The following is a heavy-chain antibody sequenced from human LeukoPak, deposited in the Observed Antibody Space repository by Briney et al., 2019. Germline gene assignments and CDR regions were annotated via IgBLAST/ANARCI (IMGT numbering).Heavy chain of an antibody. D-gene: IGHD3-10*01. CDR3: ARDPGFMVRGSRRGYDDYYYYMDV. CDR2: IYSSGST. J-gene: IGHJ6*03. Sequence: GSLRLSCAASGFTFDDYAMHWVRQPAGKGLEWIGRIYSSGSTNYNPSPKRRVTISVDTSKNQFSLKLSSVTAADTAVYYCARDPGFMVRGSRRGYDDYYYYMDVWGKGTTVTISS. V-gene: IGHV4-4*07. CDR1: GFTFDDYA.